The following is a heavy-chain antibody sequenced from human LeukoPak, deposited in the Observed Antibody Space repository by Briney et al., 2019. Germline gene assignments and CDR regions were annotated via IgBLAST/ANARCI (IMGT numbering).Heavy chain of an antibody. J-gene: IGHJ4*02. V-gene: IGHV1-2*04. D-gene: IGHD4-17*01. CDR3: ARGPPTPTVTTSWDFDY. CDR2: INPDSGGT. CDR1: GYTFTGYY. Sequence: ASVKVSCKASGYTFTGYYMHWVRQAPGQGLEWMGWINPDSGGTNYAQKFQGWVTMTRGTSISTAYMELSRLRSDDTAVYYCARGPPTPTVTTSWDFDYWGQGTLVTVSS.